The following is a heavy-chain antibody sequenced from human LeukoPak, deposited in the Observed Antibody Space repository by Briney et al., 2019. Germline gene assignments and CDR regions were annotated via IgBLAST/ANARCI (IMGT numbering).Heavy chain of an antibody. CDR3: AKGPVSGSRSPLDY. CDR2: ISYDGSNK. D-gene: IGHD1-26*01. J-gene: IGHJ4*02. V-gene: IGHV3-30*18. Sequence: GGSLRLSCAASGFXFFSYGMHWVRQAPGKGLEWVAGISYDGSNKYYVDSVKGRFTISRDNSKNTLYLEMISLRIEDTAVYYCAKGPVSGSRSPLDYWGQGTLVTVSS. CDR1: GFXFFSYG.